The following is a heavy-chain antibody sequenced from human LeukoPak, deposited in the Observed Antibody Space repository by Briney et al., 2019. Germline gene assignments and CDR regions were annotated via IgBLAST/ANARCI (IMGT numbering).Heavy chain of an antibody. CDR3: ARGGPRDSSGWFISPEESFDY. Sequence: ASVKVSCKASGYTFTGYYMHWVRQAPGQGLEWMGWINPSGGSTSYAQKFQGRVTMTRDTSTSTVYMELSSLRSEDTAVYYCARGGPRDSSGWFISPEESFDYWGQGTLVTVSS. CDR2: INPSGGST. V-gene: IGHV1-46*01. CDR1: GYTFTGYY. J-gene: IGHJ4*02. D-gene: IGHD6-19*01.